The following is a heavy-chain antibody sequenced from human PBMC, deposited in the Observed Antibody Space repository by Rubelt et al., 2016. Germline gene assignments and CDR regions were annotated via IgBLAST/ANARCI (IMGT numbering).Heavy chain of an antibody. CDR3: ATAPRGKAYFDF. CDR2: IHTSGST. Sequence: QVQLQESGPGLVRPSETLALTCTVSGSSMKNHYWNWIRQPAGKGLEWIGRIHTSGSTNYNPSFKSRVTMSVDTSKSQFSLKRSSGTAADTAVYYCATAPRGKAYFDFWARGTLVTVSS. D-gene: IGHD3-10*01. J-gene: IGHJ2*01. V-gene: IGHV4-4*07. CDR1: GSSMKNHY.